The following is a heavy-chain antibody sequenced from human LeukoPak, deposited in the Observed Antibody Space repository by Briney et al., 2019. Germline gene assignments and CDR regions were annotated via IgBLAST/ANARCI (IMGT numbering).Heavy chain of an antibody. D-gene: IGHD3-10*01. J-gene: IGHJ4*02. CDR1: GFTFSDYW. Sequence: PGGSLRLSCAASGFTFSDYWMSWVRQAPGKGLEWVANIKEDGSLKFYMDSVKGRFTISRDNAKNSLYLQMNSLRAEDTAVYYCATETYYRFDYWGQGTLVTVSS. CDR3: ATETYYRFDY. CDR2: IKEDGSLK. V-gene: IGHV3-7*01.